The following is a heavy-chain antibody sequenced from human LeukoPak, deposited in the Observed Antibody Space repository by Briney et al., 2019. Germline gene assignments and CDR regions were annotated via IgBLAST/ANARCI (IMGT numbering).Heavy chain of an antibody. CDR2: IYPGDSDT. V-gene: IGHV5-51*01. CDR1: GYTFASHW. J-gene: IGHJ3*02. D-gene: IGHD3-10*01. Sequence: GESLKISCKGSGYTFASHWIGWVRQMPGKGLEWMGIIYPGDSDTRYSPSFQGQVTMSADKSISTAYLQWSSLKASDTAMYYCASPSSGRAIDAFDIWGQGTMVTVSS. CDR3: ASPSSGRAIDAFDI.